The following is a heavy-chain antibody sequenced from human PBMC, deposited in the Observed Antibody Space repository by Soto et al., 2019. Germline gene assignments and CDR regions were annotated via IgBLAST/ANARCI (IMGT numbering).Heavy chain of an antibody. V-gene: IGHV1-8*01. Sequence: QVQLVQSGAEVKKPGASVKVSCKASGYTFTSYDINWVRQATGQGLEWMGWMNPNSGNTGYAQKFQGRVTMTRNTSISTAYMELSSLRSEDTAVYYCARGRPTTHPDVVVTAPGFDPWGQGTLVTVSS. J-gene: IGHJ5*02. CDR2: MNPNSGNT. CDR3: ARGRPTTHPDVVVTAPGFDP. CDR1: GYTFTSYD. D-gene: IGHD2-21*02.